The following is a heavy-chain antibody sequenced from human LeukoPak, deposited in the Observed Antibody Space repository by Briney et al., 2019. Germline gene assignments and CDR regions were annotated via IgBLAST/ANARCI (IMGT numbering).Heavy chain of an antibody. J-gene: IGHJ4*02. V-gene: IGHV1-18*04. D-gene: IGHD4-17*01. CDR1: GYTFIGYG. CDR3: GRVSGYENYYGDSDY. CDR2: ISAYNGNT. Sequence: GASVKVSCKASGYTFIGYGISWVRQAPGQGLEWMGWISAYNGNTNYAQKLQGRVTMTTDTSTSTAYMELRSLRSDDTAVYYCGRVSGYENYYGDSDYWGQGTLVTVSS.